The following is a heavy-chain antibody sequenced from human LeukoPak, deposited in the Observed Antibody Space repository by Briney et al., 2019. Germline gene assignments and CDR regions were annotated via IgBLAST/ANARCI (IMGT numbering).Heavy chain of an antibody. CDR3: ARASYSYDINGWVPFDY. CDR1: GNSISSGDNY. J-gene: IGHJ4*02. Sequence: PSETLSLTCTVSGNSISSGDNYWSWIRQPAGKGLEWIGRIYTSGSTNYNPSLKSRVTISGDTSKNQFSLRLSSVTAADTAVDYCARASYSYDINGWVPFDYWGQGTLVTVSS. V-gene: IGHV4-61*02. CDR2: IYTSGST. D-gene: IGHD3-22*01.